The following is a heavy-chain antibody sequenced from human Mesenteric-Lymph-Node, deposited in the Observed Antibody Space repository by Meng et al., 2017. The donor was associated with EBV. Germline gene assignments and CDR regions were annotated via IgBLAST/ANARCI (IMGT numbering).Heavy chain of an antibody. J-gene: IGHJ2*01. CDR2: MNPNSGDT. CDR3: ARALKLAYWYFDI. D-gene: IGHD1-1*01. V-gene: IGHV1-8*01. Sequence: VQRVQPVSEVTNPGASLKVSCKASGYTFPNYDINWVRQAAGQGLEWVGWMNPNSGDTGYAQNFQGRVTLTRNTSISTAYMELSSLRSDDTAVYYCARALKLAYWYFDIWGRGTLVTVSS. CDR1: GYTFPNYD.